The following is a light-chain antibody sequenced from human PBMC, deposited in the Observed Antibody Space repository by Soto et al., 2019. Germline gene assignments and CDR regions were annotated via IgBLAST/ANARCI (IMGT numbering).Light chain of an antibody. V-gene: IGLV2-14*01. Sequence: QSVLTQPASVSGSPGQSITISCTGTSSDIGGYNYVSWYQQHPGKAPKLMIYEVNNRPSGVSNRFSGSKSGNTASLTISGLQAEDEADYYCSSYTSSSTSVVFGGGTKLTVL. J-gene: IGLJ2*01. CDR1: SSDIGGYNY. CDR2: EVN. CDR3: SSYTSSSTSVV.